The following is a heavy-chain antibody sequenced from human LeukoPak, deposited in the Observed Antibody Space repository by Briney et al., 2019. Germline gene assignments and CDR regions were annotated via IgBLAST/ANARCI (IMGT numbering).Heavy chain of an antibody. CDR2: ISSSSSYI. CDR3: ARDQLPNGYKLPMTH. CDR1: GFTFSDFA. D-gene: IGHD5-24*01. J-gene: IGHJ4*02. V-gene: IGHV3-21*01. Sequence: GGSLRLSCVASGFTFSDFAMSWVRLPPGKGLEWVSSISSSSSYIYYADSVKGRFTISRDNAKNSLYLQMNSLRAEDTAVYYCARDQLPNGYKLPMTHWGQGTLVTVSS.